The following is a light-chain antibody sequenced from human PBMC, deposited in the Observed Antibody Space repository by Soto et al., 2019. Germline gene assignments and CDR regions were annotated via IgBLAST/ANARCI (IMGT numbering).Light chain of an antibody. CDR3: QVWDSSSDHPHVV. Sequence: SYALTQPPSVSVAPGKTARITCGGNNIGSKSVHWYQQKPGQAPVLVIYYDSDRPSGIPERFSGSNSGNTATLTISRVEAGDEADYYCQVWDSSSDHPHVVFGGGTKVTVL. J-gene: IGLJ2*01. CDR2: YDS. CDR1: NIGSKS. V-gene: IGLV3-21*04.